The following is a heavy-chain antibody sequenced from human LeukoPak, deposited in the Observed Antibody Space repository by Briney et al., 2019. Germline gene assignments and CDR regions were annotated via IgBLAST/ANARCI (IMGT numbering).Heavy chain of an antibody. Sequence: PGGSLRLSCEASGSGFTFGNFGMSWVRQAPGKGLEWLSGISGSGYYTYYADSVKGRFTISRDNSKNTLYIQMNSLRAEDTAVYYCAKDGSWRDYYFYFYMDVWGKGTTVTVSS. CDR2: ISGSGYYT. V-gene: IGHV3-23*01. CDR1: GSGFTFGNFG. D-gene: IGHD5-12*01. CDR3: AKDGSWRDYYFYFYMDV. J-gene: IGHJ6*03.